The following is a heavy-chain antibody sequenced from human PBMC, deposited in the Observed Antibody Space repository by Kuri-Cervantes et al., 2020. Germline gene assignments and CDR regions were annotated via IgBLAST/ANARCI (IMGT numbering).Heavy chain of an antibody. Sequence: GESLKISCAASGFTVSSNYMSWVRQAPGKGLEWVSVIYSGGSTYYADSVKGRFTISRDNSKNTLYLQMNSLRAEDTAVYSCASLDSSWYYFDYWGQGTLVTVSS. CDR1: GFTVSSNY. J-gene: IGHJ4*02. V-gene: IGHV3-53*01. CDR3: ASLDSSWYYFDY. CDR2: IYSGGST. D-gene: IGHD6-13*01.